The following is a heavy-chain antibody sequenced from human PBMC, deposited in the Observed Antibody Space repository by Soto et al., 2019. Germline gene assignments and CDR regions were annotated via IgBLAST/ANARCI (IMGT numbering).Heavy chain of an antibody. CDR1: GYSFTSYW. D-gene: IGHD1-26*01. Sequence: PGESLKISCKGSGYSFTSYWIGWVRQMPGKGLEWMGIIYPGDSDTRYSPSFQGQVTISADKSISTAYLQWSSLKASDTAMYYCARLSIIVVGATPDAFDIWGQGTMVTVSS. V-gene: IGHV5-51*01. CDR2: IYPGDSDT. J-gene: IGHJ3*02. CDR3: ARLSIIVVGATPDAFDI.